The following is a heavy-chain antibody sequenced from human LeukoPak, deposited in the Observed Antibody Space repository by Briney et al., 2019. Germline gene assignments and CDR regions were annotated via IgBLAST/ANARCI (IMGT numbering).Heavy chain of an antibody. J-gene: IGHJ4*02. D-gene: IGHD3-22*01. CDR1: GFDVNNNY. CDR3: ANRGHYDSSGLRASFDY. V-gene: IGHV3-53*01. Sequence: PGGYLRRYRAVSGFDVNNNYMSWVRPAPGQELEWVSVIFRGRDNYYADSVKGRFTISKYTSKNTLYLQMNSLRGEDTAVYYCANRGHYDSSGLRASFDYWGQGTLVTVSS. CDR2: IFRGRDN.